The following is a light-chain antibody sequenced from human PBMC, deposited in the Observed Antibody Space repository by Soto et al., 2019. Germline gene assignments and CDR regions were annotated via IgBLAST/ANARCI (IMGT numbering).Light chain of an antibody. CDR2: EGS. J-gene: IGLJ1*01. Sequence: QSVLTQPASVSGSPGQLITIACTETNGEIGSYSHVSWYQQHPGKAPRLIIYEGSKRPSGVSHRFSASRSDKTASLTISGLQAKDEAAYYCCSYALSSSYVFGTGTKVTVL. V-gene: IGLV2-23*01. CDR3: CSYALSSSYV. CDR1: NGEIGSYSH.